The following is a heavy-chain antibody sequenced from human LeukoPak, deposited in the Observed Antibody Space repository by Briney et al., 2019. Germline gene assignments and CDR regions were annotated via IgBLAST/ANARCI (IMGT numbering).Heavy chain of an antibody. D-gene: IGHD6-13*01. Sequence: GGSLRLSCAASGFTLSTYAMHWVRQAPGKGLEWVAAIWSDGSNKYYADSVKGRFTISRDNSKNTLYLQMNSLRAEDTAVYYCARDISQQLGPGFDYWGQGTLVTVSS. J-gene: IGHJ4*02. CDR2: IWSDGSNK. CDR1: GFTLSTYA. V-gene: IGHV3-33*01. CDR3: ARDISQQLGPGFDY.